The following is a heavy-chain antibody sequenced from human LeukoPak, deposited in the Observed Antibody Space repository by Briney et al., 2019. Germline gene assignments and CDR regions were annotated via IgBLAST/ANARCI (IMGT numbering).Heavy chain of an antibody. CDR2: IYYSGST. D-gene: IGHD3-10*01. CDR3: ARTRYYYNSRSYGAPYYFDY. J-gene: IGHJ4*02. CDR1: GGSISSNSYY. V-gene: IGHV4-39*01. Sequence: SETLSLTCAVSGGSISSNSYYWGWIRQPPGKGLEWIGSIYYSGSTYYNPSLKSRVTISVDTSKNQFSLKLSSVTAADTAVYYCARTRYYYNSRSYGAPYYFDYWGQGTLVTVSS.